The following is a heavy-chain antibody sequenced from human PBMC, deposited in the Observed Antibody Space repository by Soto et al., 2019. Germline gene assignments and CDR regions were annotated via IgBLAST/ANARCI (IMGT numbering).Heavy chain of an antibody. D-gene: IGHD3-10*01. V-gene: IGHV1-46*01. CDR1: GYTFTSYY. CDR2: INPSGGST. Sequence: ASVKVSCKASGYTFTSYYMHWVRQAPGQGLEWMGIINPSGGSTSYAQKFQGRVTMTNMDPVDTATYYCARNYYGSGSYPGYFQHWGQGTLVTVSS. J-gene: IGHJ1*01. CDR3: FQH.